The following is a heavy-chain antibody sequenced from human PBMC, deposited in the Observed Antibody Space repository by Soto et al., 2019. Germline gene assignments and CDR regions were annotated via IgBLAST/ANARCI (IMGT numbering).Heavy chain of an antibody. Sequence: QVPLVESGGGVVQPGRSLRLSCAASGFTFSSYAMHWVRQAPGKGLEWVAVISYDGSNEYYADSVKGRFTVSRDNSKNTLYLQMNSLRAEDTALFYCARLDKYSSGWSWGQGTLVTVSS. CDR1: GFTFSSYA. CDR2: ISYDGSNE. CDR3: ARLDKYSSGWS. V-gene: IGHV3-30-3*01. J-gene: IGHJ4*02. D-gene: IGHD6-19*01.